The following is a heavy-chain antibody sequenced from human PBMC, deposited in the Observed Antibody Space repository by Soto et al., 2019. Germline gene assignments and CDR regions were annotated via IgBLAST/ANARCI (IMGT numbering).Heavy chain of an antibody. J-gene: IGHJ4*02. CDR2: IYYSGST. CDR1: GGSISSGDYY. V-gene: IGHV4-30-4*01. Sequence: QVQLQESGPGLVKPSQTLSLTCTVSGGSISSGDYYWSWIRQPPGKGLEWIGYIYYSGSTYYNPSLESRVTISVDTSKNQFSLKLSSVTAADTAVYYCARVGGAYSSSWYRSIWFDYWGQGTLVTVSS. D-gene: IGHD6-13*01. CDR3: ARVGGAYSSSWYRSIWFDY.